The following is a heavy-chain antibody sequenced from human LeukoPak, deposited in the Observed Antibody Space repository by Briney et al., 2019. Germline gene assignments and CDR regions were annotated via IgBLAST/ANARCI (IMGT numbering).Heavy chain of an antibody. CDR3: ARGYDSSFFDY. CDR2: ISVYNANT. CDR1: NYTFSTYD. V-gene: IGHV1-18*01. D-gene: IGHD3-22*01. Sequence: ASVKVSCKASNYTFSTYDISWVRQAPRQGLEWMGWISVYNANTKYAQKLQGRVTMTTDTSTSTAYMELRSLRSDDTAVYYCARGYDSSFFDYWGQGTLVTVSS. J-gene: IGHJ4*02.